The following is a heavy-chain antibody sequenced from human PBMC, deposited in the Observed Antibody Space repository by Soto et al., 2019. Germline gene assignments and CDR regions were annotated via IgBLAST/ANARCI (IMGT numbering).Heavy chain of an antibody. V-gene: IGHV3-23*01. Sequence: PEGSLRLSCAASGFIFSSHAMSWVRQAPGKGLEWVSAISANGDNTHYADSVKGRFTISRDNSKNTLYLQMNSLRAEDTAVYYCARDGYWSGGSCYSVPVFDYWGQXTLVTVSS. J-gene: IGHJ4*02. CDR1: GFIFSSHA. CDR3: ARDGYWSGGSCYSVPVFDY. CDR2: ISANGDNT. D-gene: IGHD2-15*01.